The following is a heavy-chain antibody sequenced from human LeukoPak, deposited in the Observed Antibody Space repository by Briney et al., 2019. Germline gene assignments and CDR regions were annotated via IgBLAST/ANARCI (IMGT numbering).Heavy chain of an antibody. CDR1: GLTLSDYA. J-gene: IGHJ4*02. CDR2: ISDGGNST. V-gene: IGHV3-23*01. D-gene: IGHD5-18*01. CDR3: ARDSLNNRGYSYGRLAY. Sequence: GGSLRLSCAASGLTLSDYAVSWVRQAPGKGLEWVSAISDGGNSTHYADSVKGRFTISRDNSKNTLYLQMNSLRAEDTAVYYCARDSLNNRGYSYGRLAYWGQGTLVTVSS.